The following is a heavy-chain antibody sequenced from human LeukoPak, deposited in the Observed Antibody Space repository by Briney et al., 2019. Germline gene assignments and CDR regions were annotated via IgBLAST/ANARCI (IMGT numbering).Heavy chain of an antibody. CDR2: ISYDGSKK. Sequence: GGSLRLSCAASGFTFSSESMHWVRQAPGKGLEWVAVISYDGSKKYSADSVKGRFTISRDNSKSTLYLQMNSLTTEDTAVYHCAREYHRVHDAFDTWGHGTMVTVSS. V-gene: IGHV3-30*03. CDR3: AREYHRVHDAFDT. CDR1: GFTFSSES. J-gene: IGHJ3*02. D-gene: IGHD2-2*01.